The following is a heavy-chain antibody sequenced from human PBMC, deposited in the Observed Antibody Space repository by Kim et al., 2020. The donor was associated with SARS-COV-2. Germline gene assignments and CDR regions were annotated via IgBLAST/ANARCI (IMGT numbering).Heavy chain of an antibody. J-gene: IGHJ5*02. D-gene: IGHD3-9*01. CDR1: GGSISSYY. CDR3: AREGGPTYYDILTGRRYWFDP. CDR2: IYTSGST. V-gene: IGHV4-4*07. Sequence: SETLSLTCTVSGGSISSYYWSWIRQPAGKGLEWIGRIYTSGSTNYNPSLKSRVTMSVDTSKNQFSLKLSSVTAADTAVYYCAREGGPTYYDILTGRRYWFDPWGQGTLVTVSS.